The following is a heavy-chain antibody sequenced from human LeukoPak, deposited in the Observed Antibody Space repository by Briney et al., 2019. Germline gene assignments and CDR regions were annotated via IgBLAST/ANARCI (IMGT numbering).Heavy chain of an antibody. CDR2: ISAYNGNT. V-gene: IGHV1-18*01. D-gene: IGHD4-23*01. CDR3: ARGGQLLTSDFDY. J-gene: IGHJ4*02. Sequence: ASVKVSCKAAGYTFIRYGISWVRQAPGQGLEWMGWISAYNGNTENVQKFQGRVTMTTDTSTSIAYMELRSLRSDDTAVYYCARGGQLLTSDFDYWGQGTLVTVSS. CDR1: GYTFIRYG.